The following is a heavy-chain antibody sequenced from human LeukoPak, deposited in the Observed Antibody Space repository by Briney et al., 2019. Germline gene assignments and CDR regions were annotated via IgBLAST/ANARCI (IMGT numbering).Heavy chain of an antibody. CDR3: ARDLIADGCRFFDS. V-gene: IGHV3-30*02. CDR2: IRNDETEI. CDR1: GFPFNTYN. D-gene: IGHD6-13*01. J-gene: IGHJ4*02. Sequence: GGSLRLSCAAPGFPFNTYNLHWIRQAPGRGLEWVSFIRNDETEIHYADFAKGRFTISRDKSKNSLYLQMNSLRPEDSAIYYCARDLIADGCRFFDSWGQGTLVTVSS.